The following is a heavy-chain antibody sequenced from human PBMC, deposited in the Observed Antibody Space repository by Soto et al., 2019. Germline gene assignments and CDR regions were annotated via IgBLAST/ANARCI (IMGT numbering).Heavy chain of an antibody. Sequence: PSETLSLTCNVSGGSISSSRSYWAWFRQPPWKELEWIANIFYAGNTYYNPSLKSRIAVSVDTSKNQFSLKLDSVTAADTAVYYCARQAAAPGIDLWFDPWGQGTLVTVSS. CDR3: ARQAAAPGIDLWFDP. CDR2: IFYAGNT. CDR1: GGSISSSRSY. V-gene: IGHV4-39*01. J-gene: IGHJ5*02. D-gene: IGHD6-13*01.